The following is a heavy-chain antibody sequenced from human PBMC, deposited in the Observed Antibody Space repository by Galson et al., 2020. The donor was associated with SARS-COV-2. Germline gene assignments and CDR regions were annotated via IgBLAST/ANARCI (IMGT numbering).Heavy chain of an antibody. CDR1: GFTFSSYW. D-gene: IGHD3-22*01. Sequence: GESLKISCAASGFTFSSYWMTWVRQAPGKGLEWVANIKQDGSEKYYVDSVKGCFTITRDNAKHLLYLQMNSLRGEDTAGYYCVFNSNGYWGQGTLVTGAS. J-gene: IGHJ4*02. CDR3: VFNSNGY. CDR2: IKQDGSEK. V-gene: IGHV3-7*01.